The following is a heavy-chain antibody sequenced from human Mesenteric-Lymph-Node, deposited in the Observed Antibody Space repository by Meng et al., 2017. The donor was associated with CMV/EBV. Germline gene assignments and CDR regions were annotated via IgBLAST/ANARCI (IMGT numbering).Heavy chain of an antibody. J-gene: IGHJ6*02. CDR3: AKDPAAYSSDYYYYGMDV. CDR2: IYSGGSST. D-gene: IGHD6-19*01. Sequence: GESLKISCAASGVTFSHLWMTWVRQAPGKGLEWVSVIYSGGSSTYYADSVKGRFTISRDNSKNTLYLQMNSLRAEDTAVYYCAKDPAAYSSDYYYYGMDVWGQGTTVTVSS. V-gene: IGHV3-23*03. CDR1: GVTFSHLW.